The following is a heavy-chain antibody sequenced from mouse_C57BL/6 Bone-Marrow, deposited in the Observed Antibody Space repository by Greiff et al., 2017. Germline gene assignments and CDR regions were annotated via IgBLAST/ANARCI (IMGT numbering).Heavy chain of an antibody. D-gene: IGHD2-3*01. Sequence: QVQLQQPGAELVKPGASVKLSCKASGYTFTSYWMQWVKQRPGQGLEWIGEIDPSDSYTTYNQKFKGKATLTVDTSSSTAYMQLSSLTSEDSAVYYCARTDGYPLFDYWGQGTTLTVSS. J-gene: IGHJ2*01. CDR1: GYTFTSYW. CDR2: IDPSDSYT. CDR3: ARTDGYPLFDY. V-gene: IGHV1-50*01.